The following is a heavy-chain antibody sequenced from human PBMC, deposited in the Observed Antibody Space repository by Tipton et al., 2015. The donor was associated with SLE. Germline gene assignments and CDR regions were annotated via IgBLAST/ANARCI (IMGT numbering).Heavy chain of an antibody. CDR2: IYTGGNT. J-gene: IGHJ4*02. CDR1: GGSVSSSSKY. D-gene: IGHD2-2*01. Sequence: TLSLTCTVSGGSVSSSSKYWAWIRQPPGKGLEWIGRIYTGGNTKYNPSLESRVTLSVDASKDQFSLRLTSVTAADTAVYYCVVCSPSSCSYFDYWGQGRLVTVSS. CDR3: VVCSPSSCSYFDY. V-gene: IGHV4-39*07.